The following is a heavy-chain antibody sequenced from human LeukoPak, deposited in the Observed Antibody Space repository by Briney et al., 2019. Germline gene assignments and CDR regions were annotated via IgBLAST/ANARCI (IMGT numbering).Heavy chain of an antibody. Sequence: SQTLSLTCAISGDSVSSNNAAWNWIRQSPSRGLEWLGRTYYRARWYNDYAVYVKGRITSSPDTSSNQFSLHLNSVTPEDTAVYYCAKLGGNFVDFWGQGTLVTVSS. CDR2: TYYRARWYN. V-gene: IGHV6-1*01. D-gene: IGHD1-1*01. CDR1: GDSVSSNNAA. CDR3: AKLGGNFVDF. J-gene: IGHJ4*02.